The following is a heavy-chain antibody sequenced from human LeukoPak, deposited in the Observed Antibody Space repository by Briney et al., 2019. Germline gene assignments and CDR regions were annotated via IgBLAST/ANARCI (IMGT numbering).Heavy chain of an antibody. V-gene: IGHV1-8*03. J-gene: IGHJ6*03. Sequence: ASVKVSCKASGGTFSSYAISWVRQAPGQGLEWMGWMNPNSGNTGYAQKFQGRVTITRNTSISTAYMELSSLRSEDTAVYYCAREGYSSGWLPGYYYYYMDVWGKGTTVTVSS. CDR1: GGTFSSYA. D-gene: IGHD6-19*01. CDR3: AREGYSSGWLPGYYYYYMDV. CDR2: MNPNSGNT.